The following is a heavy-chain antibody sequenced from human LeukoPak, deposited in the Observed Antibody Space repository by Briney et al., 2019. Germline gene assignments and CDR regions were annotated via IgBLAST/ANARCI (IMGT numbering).Heavy chain of an antibody. CDR2: ISGSSSDT. CDR3: AKFNEILTGYFDY. V-gene: IGHV3-11*03. D-gene: IGHD3-9*01. J-gene: IGHJ4*02. Sequence: GGSLRLSCAVSGFTFNDYYMSWIRQAPGKGLEWVSFISGSSSDTNYADSVKGRFTISRDNSKNTLYLQMNSLRAEDTAVYYCAKFNEILTGYFDYWGQGTLVTVSS. CDR1: GFTFNDYY.